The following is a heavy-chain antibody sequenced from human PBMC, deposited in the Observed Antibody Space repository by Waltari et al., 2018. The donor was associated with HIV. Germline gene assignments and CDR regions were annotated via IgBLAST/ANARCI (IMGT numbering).Heavy chain of an antibody. CDR2: SSWNSGSI. V-gene: IGHV3-9*01. Sequence: EVQLVESGGGLVQPGRSLRLSCAASGFTFHNYAMHWVRQAPGKGLEWVAGSSWNSGSIGYADSVKGRFTISRDNAKNSLYLQMNSLRAEDTALYYCAKDGQFAAPWGQGTLVTVSS. CDR3: AKDGQFAAP. J-gene: IGHJ5*02. CDR1: GFTFHNYA.